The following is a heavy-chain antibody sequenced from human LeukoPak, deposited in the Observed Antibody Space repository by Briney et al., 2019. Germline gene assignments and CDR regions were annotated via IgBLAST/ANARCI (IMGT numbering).Heavy chain of an antibody. D-gene: IGHD5-18*01. Sequence: ASVKVSCKASGYTVTSYGISWVRQAPGQGLEWMGWISVHNGNTNYAQKLQGRVTMTTDLSTSTAYMELRSRRSDDTAVYYCARDLSYGYYLGYWGQGTLVTVSS. V-gene: IGHV1-18*04. CDR3: ARDLSYGYYLGY. CDR2: ISVHNGNT. CDR1: GYTVTSYG. J-gene: IGHJ4*02.